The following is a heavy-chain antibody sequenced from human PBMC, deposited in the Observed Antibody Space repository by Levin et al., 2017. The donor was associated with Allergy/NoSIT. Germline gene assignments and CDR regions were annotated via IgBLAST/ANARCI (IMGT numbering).Heavy chain of an antibody. J-gene: IGHJ6*02. D-gene: IGHD3-10*01. Sequence: PGGSLRLSCAASGFTFDDYGMSWVRQAPGKGLEWVSGINWNGGSTGYADSVKGRFTISRDNAKNSLYLQMNSLRAEDTALYYCARDGGVDYYGSAYGMDVWGQGTTVTVSS. CDR1: GFTFDDYG. V-gene: IGHV3-20*04. CDR2: INWNGGST. CDR3: ARDGGVDYYGSAYGMDV.